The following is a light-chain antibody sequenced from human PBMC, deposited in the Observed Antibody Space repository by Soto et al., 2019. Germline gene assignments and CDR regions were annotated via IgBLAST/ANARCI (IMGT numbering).Light chain of an antibody. CDR1: QTISTN. CDR3: QQRYNWPPLT. CDR2: GAS. J-gene: IGKJ5*01. Sequence: EVVMTQSPATLSVSPGERATLSCRASQTISTNLAWYQQKPGQAPRLLIYGASNRATGIPARFSGSGSGTDFTLTISSLEPEDFAVYYCQQRYNWPPLTFGQGTRLEIK. V-gene: IGKV3-11*01.